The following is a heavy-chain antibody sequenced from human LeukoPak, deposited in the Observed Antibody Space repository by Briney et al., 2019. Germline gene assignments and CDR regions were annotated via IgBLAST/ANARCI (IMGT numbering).Heavy chain of an antibody. J-gene: IGHJ4*02. CDR2: IKQDGSAK. V-gene: IGHV3-7*01. CDR3: ARDWEVPAATVDY. D-gene: IGHD2-2*01. Sequence: PGGSLRLSCAASGFTFSSYWMSWVRQAPGKGLEWVANIKQDGSAKYYVDSVRGRFTISRDNAKNSLYLQMNSLRAADTSVYYCARDWEVPAATVDYWGQGTLVTVSS. CDR1: GFTFSSYW.